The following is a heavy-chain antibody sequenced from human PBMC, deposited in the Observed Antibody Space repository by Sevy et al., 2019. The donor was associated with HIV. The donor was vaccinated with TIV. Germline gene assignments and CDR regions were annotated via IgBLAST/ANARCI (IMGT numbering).Heavy chain of an antibody. D-gene: IGHD2-2*01. CDR3: ARSPPVVVVPGAPSWFDP. V-gene: IGHV4-34*01. CDR2: INESGIA. Sequence: SETLSLTCTVHDGSFSGYYWNWIRQLPGKGLEWIGEINESGIAYYNPSLKSRVTISVDTSKKQFSLKLNSVTAVDSAVYFCARSPPVVVVPGAPSWFDPWGQGTLVTVSS. CDR1: DGSFSGYY. J-gene: IGHJ5*02.